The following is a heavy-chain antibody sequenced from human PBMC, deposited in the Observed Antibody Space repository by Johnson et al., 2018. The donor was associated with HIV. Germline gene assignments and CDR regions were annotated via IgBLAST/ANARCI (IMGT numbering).Heavy chain of an antibody. CDR1: GFTFSSYA. V-gene: IGHV3-23*04. J-gene: IGHJ3*02. Sequence: EVQLVESGGDLVQPGGSLRLSCAASGFTFSSYAMSWLRQSPGKGLEWVSAISGSGGSTYYADSVKGRFTISRDNSKNTLYLQMNSLRAEDTAVYYCARDRAGNGVFPDAFDIWGQGTMVTVSS. D-gene: IGHD2-8*01. CDR2: ISGSGGST. CDR3: ARDRAGNGVFPDAFDI.